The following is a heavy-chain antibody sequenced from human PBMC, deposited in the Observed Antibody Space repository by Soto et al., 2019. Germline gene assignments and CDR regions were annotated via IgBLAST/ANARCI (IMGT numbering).Heavy chain of an antibody. V-gene: IGHV3-30-3*01. Sequence: PGGSLRLSCAASGFTFSSYAMHWVRQAPGKGLEWVAVISYDGSNKYYADSVKGRFTISRDNSKNTLYLQMNSLRAEDTAVYYCARDHAWRYNGSPGDAFDIWGQGTMVTVSS. CDR2: ISYDGSNK. J-gene: IGHJ3*02. D-gene: IGHD1-26*01. CDR1: GFTFSSYA. CDR3: ARDHAWRYNGSPGDAFDI.